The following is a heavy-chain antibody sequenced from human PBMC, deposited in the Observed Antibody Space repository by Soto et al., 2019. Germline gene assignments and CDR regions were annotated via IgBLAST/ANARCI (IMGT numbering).Heavy chain of an antibody. Sequence: GGSLRLSCAASGFTFSSYGMHWVRQAPGKGLEWVAVIWYDGSNKYYADSVKGRFTISRDNSKNTLYLQMNSLRAEDTAVYYCARDGIGVLRFLGWSHNCFDPWGQATLGTVSS. CDR1: GFTFSSYG. D-gene: IGHD3-3*01. CDR3: ARDGIGVLRFLGWSHNCFDP. V-gene: IGHV3-33*01. CDR2: IWYDGSNK. J-gene: IGHJ5*02.